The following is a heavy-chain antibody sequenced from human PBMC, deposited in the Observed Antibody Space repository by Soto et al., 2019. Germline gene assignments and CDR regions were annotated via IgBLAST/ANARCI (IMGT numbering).Heavy chain of an antibody. CDR1: GGSVSSDSYY. Sequence: QVQLQASGPGLMQPSETLSLTCTVSGGSVSSDSYYWTWIRQSPGKGLEWIGYIHSSESTHYNPSLKSRITISLETSKNHLSLKVTSVTAADTAIYYCARGSVAGNFDYWGQGTLVTVSS. CDR2: IHSSEST. CDR3: ARGSVAGNFDY. V-gene: IGHV4-61*03. J-gene: IGHJ4*02. D-gene: IGHD6-19*01.